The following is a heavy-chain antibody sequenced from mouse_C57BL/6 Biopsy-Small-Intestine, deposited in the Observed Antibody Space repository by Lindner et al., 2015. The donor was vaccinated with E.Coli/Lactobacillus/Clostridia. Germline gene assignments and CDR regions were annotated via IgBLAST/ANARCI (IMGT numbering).Heavy chain of an antibody. Sequence: VQLQESGPELVKPGASVKISCKASGYSFTGYYMNWVKQSPEKSLEWIGEINPSTGGTTYNQKFKAKATLTVDKSSSTAYMQLKSLTSEDSAVYYCARSETYYFDYWGQGTTLTVSS. CDR2: INPSTGGT. J-gene: IGHJ2*01. CDR3: ARSETYYFDY. CDR1: GYSFTGYY. V-gene: IGHV1-42*01.